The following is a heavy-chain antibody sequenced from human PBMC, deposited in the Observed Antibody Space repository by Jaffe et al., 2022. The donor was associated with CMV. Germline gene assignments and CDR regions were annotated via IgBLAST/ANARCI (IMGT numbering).Heavy chain of an antibody. J-gene: IGHJ4*02. V-gene: IGHV3-23*01. D-gene: IGHD2-15*01. CDR2: ISENGYET. CDR3: ANRRWIES. CDR1: GFTFSSQA. Sequence: EVQLMQSGGGLIQPGGSLRLSCAASGFTFSSQAMTWVRQAPGKGLEWVSGISENGYETFYADAVKGRFTISRDNSKNTLYLQMESLRPEDTAIYYCANRRWIESCGQGVLVTVSS.